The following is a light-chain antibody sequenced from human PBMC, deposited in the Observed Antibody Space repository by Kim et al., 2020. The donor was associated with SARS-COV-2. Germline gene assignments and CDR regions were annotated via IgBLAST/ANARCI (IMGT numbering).Light chain of an antibody. CDR1: QSISSW. J-gene: IGKJ5*01. CDR2: KTS. Sequence: GDRVTITCRASQSISSWLAWYQQKPGKAPKLLIYKTSSLESGVPSRFSGSGSGTEFTLTISSLQPDDFATYYCQQYNNFSITFGQGTQVDIK. CDR3: QQYNNFSIT. V-gene: IGKV1-5*03.